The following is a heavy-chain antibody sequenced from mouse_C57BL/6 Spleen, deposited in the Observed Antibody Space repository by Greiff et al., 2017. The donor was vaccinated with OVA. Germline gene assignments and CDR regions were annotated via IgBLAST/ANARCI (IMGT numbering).Heavy chain of an antibody. CDR2: INPSTGGT. V-gene: IGHV1-42*01. Sequence: VQLQQSGPELVKPGASVTISCKASGYSFTGYYMNWVKQSPEKSLEWIGEINPSTGGTTYNQKFKAKATLTVDKSSSTAYMQLKSLTSEDSAVYYCARKIYYDYDDFDYWGQGTTLTVSS. CDR1: GYSFTGYY. D-gene: IGHD2-4*01. J-gene: IGHJ2*01. CDR3: ARKIYYDYDDFDY.